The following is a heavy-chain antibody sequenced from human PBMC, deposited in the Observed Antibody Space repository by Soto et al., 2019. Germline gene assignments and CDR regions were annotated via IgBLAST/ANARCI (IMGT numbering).Heavy chain of an antibody. V-gene: IGHV1-69*13. CDR2: IIPIFGTA. D-gene: IGHD3-22*01. J-gene: IGHJ6*02. CDR1: GGTFSGYA. Sequence: SVKVSCKASGGTFSGYAISWVRQAPGQGLEWMGGIIPIFGTANYAQKFQGRVTITADESTSTAYMELSSLRSEDTAVYYCARVHDSSGYYLYYYYYGMDVWGQGTTVTVSS. CDR3: ARVHDSSGYYLYYYYYGMDV.